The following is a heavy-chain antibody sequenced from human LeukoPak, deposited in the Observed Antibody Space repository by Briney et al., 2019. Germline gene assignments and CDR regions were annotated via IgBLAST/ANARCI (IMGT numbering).Heavy chain of an antibody. CDR1: GYIFNTYG. V-gene: IGHV1-18*01. Sequence: ASVKVSCKASGYIFNTYGITWVRQAPGQGLEWIGWITAYNTGDTKYAQDFQGRVTMTTDTSTSTAYMELRSLRSDDTAVYYCARDTVYYYGSGIGGFDYWGQGTLVTVSS. CDR2: ITAYNTGDT. J-gene: IGHJ4*02. D-gene: IGHD3-10*01. CDR3: ARDTVYYYGSGIGGFDY.